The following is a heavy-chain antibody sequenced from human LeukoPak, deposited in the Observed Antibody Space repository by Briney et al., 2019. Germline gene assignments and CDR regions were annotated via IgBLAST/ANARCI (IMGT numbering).Heavy chain of an antibody. D-gene: IGHD4-17*01. V-gene: IGHV4-59*01. J-gene: IGHJ4*02. CDR3: ARASFSTVTVDY. Sequence: SETLSLTCTVSGGSISSYYWSWIRQPPGKGLEWIGYIYYSGSTNYNPSLKSRVTISVDTSKNQLSLKLGSVTAADTAVYYCARASFSTVTVDYWGQGTLVTVSS. CDR2: IYYSGST. CDR1: GGSISSYY.